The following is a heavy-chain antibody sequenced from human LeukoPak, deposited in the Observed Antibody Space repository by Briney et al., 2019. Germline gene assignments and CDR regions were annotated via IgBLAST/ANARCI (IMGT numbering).Heavy chain of an antibody. CDR1: GFTFSSYG. V-gene: IGHV3-33*01. Sequence: PGRSLRLSCAASGFTFSSYGMHWVRQAPGKGLEWVAVIWYDGSNKYYADSVKGRFTISRDNSKNTLYLQMNSLRAEDTAVYYCARNGGDGSGSYYTYFDYWGQGTLVTVSS. CDR3: ARNGGDGSGSYYTYFDY. D-gene: IGHD3-10*01. J-gene: IGHJ4*02. CDR2: IWYDGSNK.